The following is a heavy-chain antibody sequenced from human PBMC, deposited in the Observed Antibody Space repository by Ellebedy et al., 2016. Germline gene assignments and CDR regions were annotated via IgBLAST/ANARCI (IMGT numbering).Heavy chain of an antibody. CDR1: GYTLTELS. V-gene: IGHV1-24*01. CDR2: FDPEDGET. Sequence: ASVKVSCKVSGYTLTELSMHWVRQAPGKGLEWMGFFDPEDGETIYAQKFQGRVTMTEDTSTDTSYMELSSLRSDDTAVYYCARGSSANWYFDLWGRGTLVTVSS. J-gene: IGHJ2*01. CDR3: ARGSSANWYFDL. D-gene: IGHD6-25*01.